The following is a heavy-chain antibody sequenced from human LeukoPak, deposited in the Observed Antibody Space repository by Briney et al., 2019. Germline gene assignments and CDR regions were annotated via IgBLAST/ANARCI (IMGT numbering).Heavy chain of an antibody. CDR3: ARDVPYYDFWSGYYTGGGFDY. V-gene: IGHV4-4*07. CDR2: IYTSGST. CDR1: GGSISSYY. J-gene: IGHJ4*02. D-gene: IGHD3-3*01. Sequence: PSEILSLTCTVSGGSISSYYWSWIRQPAGKGLEWIGRIYTSGSTNYNPSLKSRVTMSVDTSKNQFSLKLSSVTAADTAVYYCARDVPYYDFWSGYYTGGGFDYWGQGTLVTVSS.